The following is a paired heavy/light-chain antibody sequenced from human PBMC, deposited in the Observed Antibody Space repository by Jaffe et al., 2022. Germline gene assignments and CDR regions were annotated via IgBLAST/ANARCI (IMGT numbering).Heavy chain of an antibody. Sequence: EVQLVESGGVVVQPGGSLRLSCAASGFTFDDYAMHWVRQAPGKGLEWVSLISWDGGSTYYADSVKGRFTISRDNSKNSLYLQMNSLRAEDTALYYCAKELGYCSGGSCYSGLSAGLDYWGQGTLVTVSS. D-gene: IGHD2-15*01. CDR3: AKELGYCSGGSCYSGLSAGLDY. J-gene: IGHJ4*02. CDR1: GFTFDDYA. V-gene: IGHV3-43D*04. CDR2: ISWDGGST.
Light chain of an antibody. V-gene: IGLV2-14*03. CDR2: DVS. CDR1: SSDVGGYNY. CDR3: SSYTSSSTLEVV. Sequence: QSALTQPASVSGSPGQSITISCTGTSSDVGGYNYVSWYQQHPGKAPKLMIYDVSNRPSGVSNRFSGSKSGNTASLTISGLQAEDEADYYCSSYTSSSTLEVVFGGGTKLTVL. J-gene: IGLJ2*01.